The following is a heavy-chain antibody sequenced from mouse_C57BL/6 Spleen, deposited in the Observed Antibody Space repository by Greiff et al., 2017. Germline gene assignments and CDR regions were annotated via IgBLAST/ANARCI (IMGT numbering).Heavy chain of an antibody. CDR3: ARSLLRSPFAY. CDR2: IYPSDSET. Sequence: VQVVESGAELVRPGSSVKLSCKASGYTFTSYWMDWVKQRPGQGLEWIGNIYPSDSETHYNQKFKDKATLTVDKSSSTAYMQLSSLTSEDSAVYYCARSLLRSPFAYWGQGTLVTVSA. CDR1: GYTFTSYW. D-gene: IGHD1-2*01. J-gene: IGHJ3*01. V-gene: IGHV1-61*01.